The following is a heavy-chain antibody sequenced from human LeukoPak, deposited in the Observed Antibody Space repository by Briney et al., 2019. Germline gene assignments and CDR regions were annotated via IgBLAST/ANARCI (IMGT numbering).Heavy chain of an antibody. V-gene: IGHV4-39*01. CDR3: ARPVGATFRHWFDP. D-gene: IGHD1-26*01. CDR2: IYYSGST. Sequence: SETLSLTCTVSGGSISSYYWGWIRQPPGKGLEWIGSIYYSGSTYYNPSLKSRVTISVDTSKNQFSLKLSSVTAADTAVYYCARPVGATFRHWFDPWGQGTLVTVSS. CDR1: GGSISSYY. J-gene: IGHJ5*02.